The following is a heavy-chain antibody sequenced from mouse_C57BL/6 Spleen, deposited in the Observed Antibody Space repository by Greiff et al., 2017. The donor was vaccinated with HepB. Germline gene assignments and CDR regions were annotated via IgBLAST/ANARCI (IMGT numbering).Heavy chain of an antibody. Sequence: QVQLKQSGAELVRPGTSVKMSCKASGYTFTNYWIGWAKQRPGHGLEWIGDIYPGGGYTNYNEKFKGKAILTAEKSSSTAYMQLSSLTSEDSAIYYCARYKGYYSSSYYFDYWGQGTTLTVSS. D-gene: IGHD1-1*01. CDR1: GYTFTNYW. V-gene: IGHV1-63*01. J-gene: IGHJ2*01. CDR2: IYPGGGYT. CDR3: ARYKGYYSSSYYFDY.